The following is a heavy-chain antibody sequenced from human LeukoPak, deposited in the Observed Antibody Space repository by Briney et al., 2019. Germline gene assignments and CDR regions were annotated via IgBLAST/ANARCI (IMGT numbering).Heavy chain of an antibody. Sequence: PSETLSLTCTVSGGSISSGTYYWSWIRQPAGKGLEWIGRIYTSGSTNYNPSLKTRVTISRDTSKNQFSLIVSSVIAADTAVYYCARTTAKASSPYFDYWGQGTLVTVSS. J-gene: IGHJ4*02. CDR1: GGSISSGTYY. V-gene: IGHV4-61*02. D-gene: IGHD4-11*01. CDR3: ARTTAKASSPYFDY. CDR2: IYTSGST.